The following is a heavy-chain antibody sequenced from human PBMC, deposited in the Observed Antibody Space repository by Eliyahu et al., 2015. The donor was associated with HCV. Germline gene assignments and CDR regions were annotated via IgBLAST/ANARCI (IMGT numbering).Heavy chain of an antibody. Sequence: QVLLVQSGAEVKKPGASVKVSCKTSGYXFTSYDIKGVRQATGQGPEWXGWMNPVSGDTGYAQNFQGRVSMTRDTSINTAYMELSGLTSDDTAIYYCARGYSGGFGESPWYFYGMDVWGQGTTVTVSS. CDR2: MNPVSGDT. D-gene: IGHD3-10*01. V-gene: IGHV1-8*01. J-gene: IGHJ6*02. CDR1: GYXFTSYD. CDR3: ARGYSGGFGESPWYFYGMDV.